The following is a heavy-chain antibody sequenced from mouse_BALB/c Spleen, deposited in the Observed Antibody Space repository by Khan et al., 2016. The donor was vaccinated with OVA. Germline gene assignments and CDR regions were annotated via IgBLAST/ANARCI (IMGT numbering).Heavy chain of an antibody. CDR2: ISYSGST. J-gene: IGHJ2*01. Sequence: EVQLQESGPGLVNPSQSLSLTCPVTGYSITSGYGWNWIRQFPGNKLEWMGYISYSGSTNYNPSLTSRISITRDTSKNQFFLQLNSVTTEDTATYYCARTARIKYWGQGTTLTVSS. V-gene: IGHV3-2*02. CDR1: GYSITSGYG. D-gene: IGHD1-2*01. CDR3: ARTARIKY.